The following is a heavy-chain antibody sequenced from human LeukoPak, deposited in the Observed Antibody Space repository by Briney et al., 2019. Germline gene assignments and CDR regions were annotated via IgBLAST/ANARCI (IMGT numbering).Heavy chain of an antibody. Sequence: ASVNVSCKASGYTFTSYAMHWVRQAPGQRLEWMGWINAGNGNTKYSQKFQGRVTITRDTSASTAYMELSSLRSEDTAVYYCARDGPNSGYGPYYYYGMDVWGKGTTVTVSS. CDR3: ARDGPNSGYGPYYYYGMDV. V-gene: IGHV1-3*01. J-gene: IGHJ6*04. CDR2: INAGNGNT. D-gene: IGHD5-12*01. CDR1: GYTFTSYA.